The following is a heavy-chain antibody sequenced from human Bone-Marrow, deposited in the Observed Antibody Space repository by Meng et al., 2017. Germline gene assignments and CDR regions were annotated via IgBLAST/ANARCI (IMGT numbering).Heavy chain of an antibody. CDR1: GGTISSSSYY. Sequence: QVQARKRGPGLLTPSETLSLTCTVAGGTISSSSYYWGWIRQPPGKGLEWIGSIYYSGSTYYNPSLKSRVTISVDTSKNQFSLKLSSVTAADTAVYYCARVKVSITMIDPNWFDPWGQGTLVTVSS. CDR3: ARVKVSITMIDPNWFDP. CDR2: IYYSGST. V-gene: IGHV4-39*07. D-gene: IGHD3-22*01. J-gene: IGHJ5*02.